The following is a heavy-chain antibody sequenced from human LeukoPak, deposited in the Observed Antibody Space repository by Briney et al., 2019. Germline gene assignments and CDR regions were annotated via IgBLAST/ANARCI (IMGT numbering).Heavy chain of an antibody. V-gene: IGHV4-59*01. J-gene: IGHJ2*01. CDR1: GVSISSYY. D-gene: IGHD3-22*01. Sequence: SETLSLTCTVSGVSISSYYWIWILQPPGNGLECIVYIYYSWNTNYNPSLKSRVTISVDTSKNQFSLKLSSVTAADTAVYYCARSPVRHIVVVIKHYWYFDLWGRGTLVTVSS. CDR3: ARSPVRHIVVVIKHYWYFDL. CDR2: IYYSWNT.